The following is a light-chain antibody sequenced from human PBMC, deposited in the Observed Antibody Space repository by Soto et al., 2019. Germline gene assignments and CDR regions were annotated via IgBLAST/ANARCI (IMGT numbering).Light chain of an antibody. J-gene: IGKJ1*01. Sequence: EIVLTQSPATLSASPGERATLSCRASQTVGVRLAWYQHKPGQSPXXLIYGTSTRATDIPARFSGSGSGTEFTLTISSLQSEDFTVYSCLQYHTLWAFGQGTKVDIK. CDR2: GTS. CDR1: QTVGVR. CDR3: LQYHTLWA. V-gene: IGKV3-15*01.